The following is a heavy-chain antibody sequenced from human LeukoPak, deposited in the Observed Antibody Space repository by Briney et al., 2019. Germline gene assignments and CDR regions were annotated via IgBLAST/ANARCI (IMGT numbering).Heavy chain of an antibody. CDR1: GGSFGGYY. J-gene: IGHJ4*02. Sequence: PSETLSLTCAVYGGSFGGYYWSWIRQPPGKGLEWIGEINHSGSTNYNPSLKSRVTISVDTSKNQFSLKLSSVTAADTAVYYCATPGEYYGSGSSFDYWGQGTLVTVSS. D-gene: IGHD3-10*01. CDR2: INHSGST. V-gene: IGHV4-34*01. CDR3: ATPGEYYGSGSSFDY.